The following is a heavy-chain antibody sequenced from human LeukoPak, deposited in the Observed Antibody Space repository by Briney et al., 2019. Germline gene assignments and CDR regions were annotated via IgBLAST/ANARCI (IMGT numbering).Heavy chain of an antibody. CDR1: EFIFSDYA. CDR2: IDKTTYPT. CDR3: AKFEGATIPGWFNDY. D-gene: IGHD6-19*01. V-gene: IGHV3-23*05. Sequence: PGGSLRLSCAASEFIFSDYAMGWVRQAPGKGLEWVSTIDKTTYPTFYADSAKGRFTISRDNSKNTLYLQMNSLRTEDTAVYFCAKFEGATIPGWFNDYWGQGILVTVSS. J-gene: IGHJ4*02.